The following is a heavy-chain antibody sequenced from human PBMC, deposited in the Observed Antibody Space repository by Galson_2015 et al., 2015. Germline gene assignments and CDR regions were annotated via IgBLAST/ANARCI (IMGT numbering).Heavy chain of an antibody. CDR2: IYWNDDK. CDR1: GFSLSTSGVG. D-gene: IGHD2-2*01. Sequence: PALVKPTQTLTLTCTFSGFSLSTSGVGVGWIRQPPGKALEWLALIYWNDDKRYSPSLKSRLTITKDTSKNQVVLTMTNMDPVDTATYYGTHLTVGDIVVVPAAYGPTGYFDYWGQGTLVTVSS. CDR3: THLTVGDIVVVPAAYGPTGYFDY. J-gene: IGHJ4*02. V-gene: IGHV2-5*01.